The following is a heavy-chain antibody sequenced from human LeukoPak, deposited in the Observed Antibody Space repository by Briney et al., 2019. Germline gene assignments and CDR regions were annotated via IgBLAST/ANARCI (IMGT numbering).Heavy chain of an antibody. CDR1: GFTFSSYW. D-gene: IGHD3-22*01. Sequence: GGSLRLSCAASGFTFSSYWMHWVRQAPGKGLVWVSRINSDGSSTSYAGSVKGRFTISRDNAKNTLYLQMNSLRAEDTAVYYCARGNYYDSSGYYYVMGGFDYWGQGTLVTVSS. V-gene: IGHV3-74*01. J-gene: IGHJ4*02. CDR2: INSDGSST. CDR3: ARGNYYDSSGYYYVMGGFDY.